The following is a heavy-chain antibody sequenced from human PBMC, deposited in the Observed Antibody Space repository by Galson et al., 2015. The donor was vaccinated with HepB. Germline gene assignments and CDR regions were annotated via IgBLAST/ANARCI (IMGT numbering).Heavy chain of an antibody. J-gene: IGHJ4*02. Sequence: SCKASGGTFSTYTFSWVRQAPGQGLEWMGKIVPILDRANYAQTFQGRVTITADKSTGTVYMELSSLKSDDTAMYFCARDQEVAGFDQWGQGTPVTVSS. CDR3: ARDQEVAGFDQ. CDR1: GGTFSTYT. CDR2: IVPILDRA. V-gene: IGHV1-69*08. D-gene: IGHD6-19*01.